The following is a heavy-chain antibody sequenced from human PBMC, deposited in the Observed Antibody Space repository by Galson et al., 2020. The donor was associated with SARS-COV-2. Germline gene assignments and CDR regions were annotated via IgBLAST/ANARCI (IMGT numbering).Heavy chain of an antibody. V-gene: IGHV1-69*13. CDR2: IIPIFGTA. D-gene: IGHD1-20*01. CDR1: GGTFSSYA. Sequence: SVKVSCKASGGTFSSYAISWVRQAPGQGLEWMGGIIPIFGTANYAQKFQGRVTITADESTSTAYMELSSLRSEDTAVYYCARDGPITEYDYGMDVWGQGTTVTVS. CDR3: ARDGPITEYDYGMDV. J-gene: IGHJ6*02.